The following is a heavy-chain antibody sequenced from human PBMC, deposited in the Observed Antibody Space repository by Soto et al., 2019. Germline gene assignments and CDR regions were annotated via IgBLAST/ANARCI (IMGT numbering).Heavy chain of an antibody. CDR3: ARGGGAGRPHYYGSGSYYTRPHNWFDP. J-gene: IGHJ5*02. Sequence: SETLSLTCTVSGGYVSSGSYYWSWIRQPPGKGLEWIGYIYYSGSTNYNPSLKSRVTISVDTSKNQFSLKLSSVTAADTAVYYCARGGGAGRPHYYGSGSYYTRPHNWFDPWGQGTLVTVSS. CDR2: IYYSGST. D-gene: IGHD3-10*01. V-gene: IGHV4-61*01. CDR1: GGYVSSGSYY.